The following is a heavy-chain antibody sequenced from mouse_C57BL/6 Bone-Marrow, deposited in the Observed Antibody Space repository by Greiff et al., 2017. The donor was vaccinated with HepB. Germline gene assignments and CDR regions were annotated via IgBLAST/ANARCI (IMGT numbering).Heavy chain of an antibody. CDR3: ARQRGGYFDY. Sequence: EVKVIESGGDLVKPGGSLKLSCAASGFTFSSYGMSWVRQTPDKRLEWVATISSGGSYTYYPDSVKGRFTISRDNAKNTLYLQMSSLKSEDTAMYYCARQRGGYFDYWGQGTTLTVSS. J-gene: IGHJ2*01. V-gene: IGHV5-6*01. CDR2: ISSGGSYT. CDR1: GFTFSSYG.